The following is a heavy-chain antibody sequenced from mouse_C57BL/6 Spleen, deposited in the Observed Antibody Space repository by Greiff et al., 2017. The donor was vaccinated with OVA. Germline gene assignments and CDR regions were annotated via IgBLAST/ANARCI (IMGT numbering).Heavy chain of an antibody. CDR3: ASQPLYYAMDY. J-gene: IGHJ4*01. CDR1: GYTFTDYY. V-gene: IGHV1-76*01. Sequence: QVQLKQSGAELVRPGASVKLSCKASGYTFTDYYINWVKQRPGQGLEWIARIYPGSGNTYYNEKFKGKATLTAEKSSSTAYMQLSSLTSEDSAVYFCASQPLYYAMDYWGQGTSVTVSS. CDR2: IYPGSGNT.